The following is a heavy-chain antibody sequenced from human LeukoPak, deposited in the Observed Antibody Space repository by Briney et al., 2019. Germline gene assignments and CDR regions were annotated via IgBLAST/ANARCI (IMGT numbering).Heavy chain of an antibody. CDR3: AGWNYFDY. CDR2: IKQDGSEK. CDR1: VYTFSSYW. D-gene: IGHD6-19*01. V-gene: IGHV3-7*01. J-gene: IGHJ4*02. Sequence: PGGSLRLSCAPSVYTFSSYWKSWVRQSPGKGLEGVANIKQDGSEKYYVDSVKARFTISRHNAKNSVYLKMDRLRPEDTAPLFCAGWNYFDYWGQGTPVTVSS.